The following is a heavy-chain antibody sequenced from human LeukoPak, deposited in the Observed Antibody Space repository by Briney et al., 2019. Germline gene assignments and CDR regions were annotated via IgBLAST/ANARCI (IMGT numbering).Heavy chain of an antibody. V-gene: IGHV3-21*01. CDR1: GFPFSSYF. Sequence: GGSLRLSCAASGFPFSSYFMNWVRQAPGKGLEWVSSISGSSSYIYDADSVKGRFTISRDNAKNSLYLQMNSLRAEDTAVYYCARRATTERGHSYGLDYWGQGTLVTVSS. J-gene: IGHJ4*02. CDR3: ARRATTERGHSYGLDY. D-gene: IGHD5-18*01. CDR2: ISGSSSYI.